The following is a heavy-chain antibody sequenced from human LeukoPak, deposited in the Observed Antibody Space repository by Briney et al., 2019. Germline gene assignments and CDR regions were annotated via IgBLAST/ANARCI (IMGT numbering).Heavy chain of an antibody. Sequence: PGGSLRLSCAASGFTFSSYSMNWVRQAPGKGLEWVSSISSSSSYIYYADSLKGRFTISRDNAKNSLYLQMNSLRAEDTAVYYCARDGSAAGPALDYWGQGTLVTVSS. CDR2: ISSSSSYI. CDR1: GFTFSSYS. V-gene: IGHV3-21*01. CDR3: ARDGSAAGPALDY. J-gene: IGHJ4*02. D-gene: IGHD6-13*01.